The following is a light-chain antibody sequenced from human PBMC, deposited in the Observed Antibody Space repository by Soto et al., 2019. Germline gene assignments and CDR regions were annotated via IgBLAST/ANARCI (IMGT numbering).Light chain of an antibody. Sequence: QSVLTQPPSVSGAPGQTVTISCTGSSSNIGAGYDVHWYQHLPGTAPKLLIYGNSNRPSGVPDRFSGSKSVTSASLAITGLQAEDEADYYCQSYDSSLRGVFGGGTKLTVL. CDR2: GNS. J-gene: IGLJ2*01. CDR3: QSYDSSLRGV. V-gene: IGLV1-40*01. CDR1: SSNIGAGYD.